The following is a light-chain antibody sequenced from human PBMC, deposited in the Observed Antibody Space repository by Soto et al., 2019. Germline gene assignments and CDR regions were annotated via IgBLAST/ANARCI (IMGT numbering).Light chain of an antibody. CDR2: GAS. CDR1: QSVGSN. CDR3: QQYNNWPQT. V-gene: IGKV3-15*01. J-gene: IGKJ1*01. Sequence: EIVMTQSPATLSVSPGERVTLSCRARQSVGSNLAWYQQKPGQAPRLLIYGASTRATGIPARFSGSGSGTEFTLTISSLQSEDFAVYYCQQYNNWPQTFGQGTKVDI.